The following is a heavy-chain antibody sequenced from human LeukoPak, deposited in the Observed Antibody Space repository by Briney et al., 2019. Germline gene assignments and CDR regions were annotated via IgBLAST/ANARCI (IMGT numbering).Heavy chain of an antibody. Sequence: PSETLSLTCAVYGGSFSGYYWSWIRQPPGKGLEWIGEINHSGSTNYNPSLKSRVTISVDTSKNQFSLKLSSVTAADTAVYYCARDSSSGSYQGNAFDIWGQGTMVTVSS. D-gene: IGHD1-26*01. CDR3: ARDSSSGSYQGNAFDI. CDR1: GGSFSGYY. CDR2: INHSGST. J-gene: IGHJ3*02. V-gene: IGHV4-34*01.